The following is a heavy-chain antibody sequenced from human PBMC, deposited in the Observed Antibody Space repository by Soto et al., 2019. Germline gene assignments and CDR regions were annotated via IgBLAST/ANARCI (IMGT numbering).Heavy chain of an antibody. CDR2: IYGSGRT. D-gene: IGHD5-18*01. CDR1: GGSTTNYY. J-gene: IGHJ2*01. Sequence: QVQLQESGPGLVKPSETLSLTCTVSGGSTTNYYWSWLRQPAGKGLEYIGRIYGSGRTNYNPSLKNRVTMSVSLTQMFLRLTSVTAADTAVYYCARDFDVNTALDYWYFDLWGRGALVTVSS. CDR3: ARDFDVNTALDYWYFDL. V-gene: IGHV4-4*07.